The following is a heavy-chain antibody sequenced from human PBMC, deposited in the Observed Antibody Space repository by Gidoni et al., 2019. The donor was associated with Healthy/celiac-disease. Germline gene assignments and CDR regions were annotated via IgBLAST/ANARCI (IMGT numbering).Heavy chain of an antibody. CDR1: GGAISSYY. J-gene: IGHJ4*02. CDR3: ARGELGTDY. D-gene: IGHD7-27*01. Sequence: QVQLQESGPGLVKPSETLSLTRTVPGGAISSYYWSWIRQPPGQGLGWIGYIDYSGSTNYNPSLKSRVTISVDTSKNQFALKLSSVTAADTAVYYCARGELGTDYWGQGTLVTVSS. V-gene: IGHV4-59*01. CDR2: IDYSGST.